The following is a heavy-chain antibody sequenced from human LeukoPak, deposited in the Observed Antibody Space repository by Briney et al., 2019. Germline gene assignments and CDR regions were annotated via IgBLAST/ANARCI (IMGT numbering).Heavy chain of an antibody. CDR3: ARDRSLDIVVVPAAIGGWFDP. Sequence: ASVKVSCKASGYTFTSYGISWVRQAPGQGLEWMGWISAYNGNTNYAQKLQGRVTMTTVTSTSTAYMELRSLRSDDTAVYYCARDRSLDIVVVPAAIGGWFDPWGQGTLVTVSS. CDR2: ISAYNGNT. J-gene: IGHJ5*02. V-gene: IGHV1-18*01. CDR1: GYTFTSYG. D-gene: IGHD2-2*01.